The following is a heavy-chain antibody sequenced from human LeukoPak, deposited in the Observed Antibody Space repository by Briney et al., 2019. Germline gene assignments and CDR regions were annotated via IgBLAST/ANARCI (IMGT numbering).Heavy chain of an antibody. CDR1: GFTFSSYD. CDR2: IGTAGDT. D-gene: IGHD4-17*01. V-gene: IGHV3-13*01. J-gene: IGHJ4*02. CDR3: ARNNDYGDFDY. Sequence: PGGSLRLSCAASGFTFSSYDMHWVRQATGKGPEWVSAIGTAGDTYYPGSVKGRFTISRENAKNSLYLQMNSLRAGDTAVYYCARNNDYGDFDYWGQGTLVTVSS.